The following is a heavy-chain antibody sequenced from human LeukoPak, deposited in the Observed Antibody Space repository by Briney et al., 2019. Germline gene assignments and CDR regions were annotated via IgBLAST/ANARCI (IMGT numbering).Heavy chain of an antibody. Sequence: GGSLRLSCAASGFTFSSYAMSWVRQAPGKGLEWVSSISSSSSYIYYADSVKGRFTISRDNAKNSLYLQMNSLRAEDTAVYYCARDAPRKIGYCSGGSCYSDYWGQGTLVTVSS. V-gene: IGHV3-21*01. CDR3: ARDAPRKIGYCSGGSCYSDY. D-gene: IGHD2-15*01. J-gene: IGHJ4*02. CDR2: ISSSSSYI. CDR1: GFTFSSYA.